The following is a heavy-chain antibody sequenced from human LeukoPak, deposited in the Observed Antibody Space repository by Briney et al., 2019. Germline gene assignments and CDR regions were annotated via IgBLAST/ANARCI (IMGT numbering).Heavy chain of an antibody. V-gene: IGHV4-39*01. Sequence: SETLSLTCTISGGSISSSSYYWGWIRQPPGKGLEWIGSIYYSGSTYYNPSLKSRVTISVDTSKNQFSLKLSSVTAADTAVYYCARRYCSGGSCYSDNWFDPWGQGTLVTVSS. D-gene: IGHD2-15*01. CDR3: ARRYCSGGSCYSDNWFDP. J-gene: IGHJ5*02. CDR1: GGSISSSSYY. CDR2: IYYSGST.